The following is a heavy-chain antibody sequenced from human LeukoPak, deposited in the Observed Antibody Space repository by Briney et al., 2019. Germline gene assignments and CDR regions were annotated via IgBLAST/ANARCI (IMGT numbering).Heavy chain of an antibody. CDR3: ARGFMAMDY. CDR2: IYYSGST. CDR1: GGSISSYY. V-gene: IGHV4-59*01. J-gene: IGHJ4*02. D-gene: IGHD5-24*01. Sequence: PSETLSLTCTVSGGSISSYYWSWIRQPPGKGLEWIGYIYYSGSTNYNPSLKSRVTISVDTSKNQFSLRLSSVTAADTAVYYCARGFMAMDYWGQGTLVTVSS.